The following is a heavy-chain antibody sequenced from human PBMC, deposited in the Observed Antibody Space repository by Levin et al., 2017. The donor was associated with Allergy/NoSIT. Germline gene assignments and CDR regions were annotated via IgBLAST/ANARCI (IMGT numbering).Heavy chain of an antibody. CDR1: GGSISSYY. V-gene: IGHV4-59*08. CDR2: IYYSGST. J-gene: IGHJ4*02. CDR3: ARRRDYFDY. Sequence: SETLSLTCTVSGGSISSYYWSWNRQPPGKGLDWIGHIYYSGSTNYNPSLKSRVTISVDTSKNQFSLKLSSVTAADTAVDYCARRRDYFDYWGQGTLVTVSS.